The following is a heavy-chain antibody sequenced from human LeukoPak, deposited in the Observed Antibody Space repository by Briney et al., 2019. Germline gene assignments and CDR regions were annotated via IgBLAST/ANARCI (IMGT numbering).Heavy chain of an antibody. D-gene: IGHD1-26*01. Sequence: GGSLRLSCAASGFTFSSYGMHWVRQAPGKGLEWVSGISANGGSTYYADSVKGRFTISRDNSKSTLYLQMNSLRAEDTAIYYCAKAGSIRFDYWGQGTLVTVSS. CDR3: AKAGSIRFDY. J-gene: IGHJ4*02. CDR2: ISANGGST. CDR1: GFTFSSYG. V-gene: IGHV3-23*01.